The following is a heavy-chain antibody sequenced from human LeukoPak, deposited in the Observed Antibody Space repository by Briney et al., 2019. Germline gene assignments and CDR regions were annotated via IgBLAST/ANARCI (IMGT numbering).Heavy chain of an antibody. CDR3: ARLNRGYCYGTTCYMEPGAGH. CDR1: GFTFSTYW. J-gene: IGHJ4*02. CDR2: IKEDGSEK. D-gene: IGHD2/OR15-2a*01. V-gene: IGHV3-7*01. Sequence: GGSLRLSCAASGFTFSTYWMSWVRQAPGKGLECVANIKEDGSEKYYVDSVKGRFTISRDDAKNSLYLQMNSLGAEDTALYYCARLNRGYCYGTTCYMEPGAGHWGQGTLVTVSS.